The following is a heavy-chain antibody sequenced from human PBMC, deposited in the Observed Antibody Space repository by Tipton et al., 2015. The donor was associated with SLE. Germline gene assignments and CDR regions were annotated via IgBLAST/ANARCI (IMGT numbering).Heavy chain of an antibody. D-gene: IGHD6-6*01. CDR2: IYYSGST. Sequence: TLSLTCTVSGGSISSSSYYWGWIRQPPGKGLEWIGSIYYSGSTYYNPSLKSRVTISVATSKNQFSLKLSSGTAADTAVYYCAPSIAARPRDWYFDLWGRGTLVTVSS. CDR1: GGSISSSSYY. CDR3: APSIAARPRDWYFDL. V-gene: IGHV4-39*01. J-gene: IGHJ2*01.